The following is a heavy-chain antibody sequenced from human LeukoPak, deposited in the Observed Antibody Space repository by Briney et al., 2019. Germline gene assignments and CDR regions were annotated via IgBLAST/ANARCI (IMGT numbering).Heavy chain of an antibody. CDR2: ISAYNGNT. D-gene: IGHD6-13*01. J-gene: IGHJ6*02. Sequence: ASVKVSCKASGYTFTSYGISWVRQAPGQGLEWMGWISAYNGNTNYAQKLQGRVTMTTDTSTSTAYMELRSLRSDDTAVYYCARAPGAFRSSWSEYYYYYGMDVWGQGATVTVSS. CDR1: GYTFTSYG. V-gene: IGHV1-18*01. CDR3: ARAPGAFRSSWSEYYYYYGMDV.